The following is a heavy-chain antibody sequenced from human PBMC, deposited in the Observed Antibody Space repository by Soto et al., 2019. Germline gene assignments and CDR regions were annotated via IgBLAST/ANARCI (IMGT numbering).Heavy chain of an antibody. CDR3: AKSYYYDSSGYYGVFDY. D-gene: IGHD3-22*01. CDR1: GFTFSSYA. Sequence: GGSLRLSCAASGFTFSSYAMSWVRQAPGKGLEWVSAISGSGGSTYYADSVKGRFTISRDNSKNTLYLQMNSLRAEDTAVYYCAKSYYYDSSGYYGVFDYWGQGTLVTVSS. CDR2: ISGSGGST. V-gene: IGHV3-23*01. J-gene: IGHJ4*02.